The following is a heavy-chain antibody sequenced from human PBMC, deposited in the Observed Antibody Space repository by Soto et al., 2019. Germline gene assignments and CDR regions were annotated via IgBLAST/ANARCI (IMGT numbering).Heavy chain of an antibody. D-gene: IGHD2-15*01. CDR1: GGSISSYY. V-gene: IGHV4-59*01. CDR2: IYYSGST. J-gene: IGHJ4*02. CDR3: ARVGYCSGASCLDY. Sequence: QVQLQESGPGLVKPSETLSLTCTVSGGSISSYYWNWIRQPPGKGLEWIGYIYYSGSTNYNASLKSRVTISVHTSKTQFSLKLSSVTAADTAVYYCARVGYCSGASCLDYWRQGTLVTVSS.